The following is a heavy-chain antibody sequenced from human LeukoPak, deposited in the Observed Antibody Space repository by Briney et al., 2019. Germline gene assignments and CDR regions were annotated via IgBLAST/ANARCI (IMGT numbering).Heavy chain of an antibody. CDR1: GYTLTELS. CDR2: FDPGDGET. D-gene: IGHD2-15*01. CDR3: ATSGAKAATRLNWFDP. J-gene: IGHJ5*02. Sequence: GASVKVSCKVSGYTLTELSMHWVRQAPGKGLEWMGGFDPGDGETIYAQKFQGRVTMTEDTSTDTAYMELSSLRSEDTAVYYCATSGAKAATRLNWFDPWGQGTLVTVSS. V-gene: IGHV1-24*01.